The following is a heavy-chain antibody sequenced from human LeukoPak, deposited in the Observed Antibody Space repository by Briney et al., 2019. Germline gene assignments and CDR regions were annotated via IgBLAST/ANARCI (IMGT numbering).Heavy chain of an antibody. V-gene: IGHV1-18*01. D-gene: IGHD6-13*01. J-gene: IGHJ4*02. CDR2: ISAYNGNT. Sequence: GASVKVSCKASGYTFTGYGISWVRQAPGQGLEWMGWISAYNGNTNYAQKLQGRVTMTTDTSTSTAYMELRSLRSDDTAVYYCARVWSSSWYIAPFDYWGQGTLVTVSS. CDR1: GYTFTGYG. CDR3: ARVWSSSWYIAPFDY.